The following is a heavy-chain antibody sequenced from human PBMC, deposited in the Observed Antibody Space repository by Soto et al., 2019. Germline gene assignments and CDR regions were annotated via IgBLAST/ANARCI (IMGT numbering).Heavy chain of an antibody. CDR3: ARVPGP. D-gene: IGHD2-2*01. Sequence: SETLSLTCVVSGDSISSTHWWTWVRQHPGKGLEWIGYIYYSGSTYYNPSLKSRVTISVDTSKNQFSLKLSSVTAADTAVYYCARVPGPWGQETLVTVSS. V-gene: IGHV4-31*11. CDR2: IYYSGST. J-gene: IGHJ5*02. CDR1: GDSISSTHW.